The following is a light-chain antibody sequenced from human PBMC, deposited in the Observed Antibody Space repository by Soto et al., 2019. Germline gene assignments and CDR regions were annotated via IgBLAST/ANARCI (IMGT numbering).Light chain of an antibody. CDR3: QQGSSFPWT. CDR2: SAS. J-gene: IGKJ1*01. V-gene: IGKV1-12*01. Sequence: IQMTHSPASGSASVGEGGTSTCRASQDIDTWLAWYQQKPGKAPKLLIYSASSLQSGVPSRFSGSGSGTDFTFTISSLQPEDFATYYCQQGSSFPWTFGQGTKVDIK. CDR1: QDIDTW.